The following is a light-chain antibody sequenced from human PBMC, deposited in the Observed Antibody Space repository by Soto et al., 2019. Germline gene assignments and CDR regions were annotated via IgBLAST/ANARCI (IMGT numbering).Light chain of an antibody. Sequence: QSALTQPASFSGSPGKSITISYTGTSSDVGAYNFVSWHQQHPGKAPKLIIYNVYDRPSGISYRLSGSKSGNTASLTISGLQGEDEADYYCSSYTISRTYVFGTGTKVTVL. CDR3: SSYTISRTYV. CDR1: SSDVGAYNF. J-gene: IGLJ1*01. CDR2: NVY. V-gene: IGLV2-14*03.